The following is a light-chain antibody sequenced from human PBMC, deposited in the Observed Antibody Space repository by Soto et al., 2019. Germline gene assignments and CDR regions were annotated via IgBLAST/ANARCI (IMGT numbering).Light chain of an antibody. V-gene: IGKV1-5*03. CDR2: KAS. J-gene: IGKJ2*01. CDR1: QTIGSW. Sequence: DIEMTQSPSTLSASVGDRVTISCRASQTIGSWLAWYQQKPGKAPKLLIFKASSLEGGVPSRFSGSGSGTDFTLTISSLQPDDFATYYCQYYNIYSVTFGQGTKLEIK. CDR3: QYYNIYSVT.